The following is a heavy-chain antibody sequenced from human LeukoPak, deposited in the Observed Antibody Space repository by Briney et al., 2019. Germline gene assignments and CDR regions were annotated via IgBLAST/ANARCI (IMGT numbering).Heavy chain of an antibody. Sequence: PGGSLRLSCAASGFTFSDYYMSWIRQAPGKGLEWVSLIYSGGTTDYGDSVKGRFTISRDNSENTLYLQMNSVRVEDTGVYFCARSSGPRYYFDHWGQGTLVTVFS. CDR1: GFTFSDYY. D-gene: IGHD3-10*01. J-gene: IGHJ4*02. CDR2: IYSGGTT. V-gene: IGHV3-66*01. CDR3: ARSSGPRYYFDH.